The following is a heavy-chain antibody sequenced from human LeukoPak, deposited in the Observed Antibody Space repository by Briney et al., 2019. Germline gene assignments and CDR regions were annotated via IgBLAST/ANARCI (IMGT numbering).Heavy chain of an antibody. Sequence: ASVKVSCKASGYSFIGYYMHWVRQAPGQGLEWMGWMNPKSGATDYARKFQGRVTMTRDTSISTAYMELTRLRSDDTAVYFCARGSDYDDYFYMDFWGKGTTVTVSS. V-gene: IGHV1-2*02. CDR1: GYSFIGYY. J-gene: IGHJ6*03. CDR3: ARGSDYDDYFYMDF. CDR2: MNPKSGAT.